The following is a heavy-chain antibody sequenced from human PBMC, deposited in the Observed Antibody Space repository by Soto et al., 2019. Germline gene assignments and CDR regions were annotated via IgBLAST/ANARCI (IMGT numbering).Heavy chain of an antibody. CDR2: IIPKLGSA. V-gene: IGHV1-69*10. CDR1: GGGNLRDYR. J-gene: IGHJ4*02. Sequence: SVKVSCKASGGGNLRDYRTTWVRRAPGQGLEWMGGIIPKLGSANYAQNFQGRVTITADKSTSTAYMELRSLRSDDTAVYYCARDSSVTDYDFWSGYLSPDYWGQGALVTVSS. D-gene: IGHD3-3*01. CDR3: ARDSSVTDYDFWSGYLSPDY.